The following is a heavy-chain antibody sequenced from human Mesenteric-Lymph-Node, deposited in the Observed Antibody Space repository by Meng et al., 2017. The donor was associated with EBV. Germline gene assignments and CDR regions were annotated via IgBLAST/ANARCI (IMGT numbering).Heavy chain of an antibody. Sequence: QLRDTGVVLGKPSRSLSPAVAVSCGSTSSGGYSWSWIRHPPGKGLGWIGYISNSGTTYYDPSLKSRVTISVDRAKNQFYLKLSSVTAADTAVYYGARNSSVRGDDAFDIWGQGTMVTVSS. CDR2: ISNSGTT. CDR1: CGSTSSGGYS. CDR3: ARNSSVRGDDAFDI. J-gene: IGHJ3*02. V-gene: IGHV4-30-2*01. D-gene: IGHD3-10*01.